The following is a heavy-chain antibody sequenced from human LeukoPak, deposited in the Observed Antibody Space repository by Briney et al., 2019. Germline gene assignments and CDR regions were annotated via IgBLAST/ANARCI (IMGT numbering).Heavy chain of an antibody. J-gene: IGHJ3*02. CDR1: GGSISSSSYY. V-gene: IGHV4-39*07. Sequence: PSETLSLTCTVSGGSISSSSYYWGWIRQPPGKGLEWIGSIYYSGSTYYNPSLKSRVTISVDTSKNQFSLKLSSVTAADTAVYYCATSGDGYRHAFDIWGQGTMVTVSS. CDR2: IYYSGST. CDR3: ATSGDGYRHAFDI. D-gene: IGHD5-24*01.